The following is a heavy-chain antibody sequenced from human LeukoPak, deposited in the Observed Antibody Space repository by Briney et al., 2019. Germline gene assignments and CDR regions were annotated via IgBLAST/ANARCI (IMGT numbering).Heavy chain of an antibody. Sequence: GGSLRLSCAASGFTFSSYGMHWVRQAPGKGLEWVAVISYDGSNKYYADSVKGRFTISRDNSKNTLYLQMNSLRAEDTAVYYCARDQAKFLAAAGPYYYGMDVWGQGTTVTVSS. V-gene: IGHV3-30*03. J-gene: IGHJ6*02. CDR1: GFTFSSYG. D-gene: IGHD6-13*01. CDR2: ISYDGSNK. CDR3: ARDQAKFLAAAGPYYYGMDV.